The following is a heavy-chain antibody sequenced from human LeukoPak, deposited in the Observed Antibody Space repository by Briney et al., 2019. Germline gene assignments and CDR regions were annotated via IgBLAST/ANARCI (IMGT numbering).Heavy chain of an antibody. CDR2: ISSDWTTT. J-gene: IGHJ1*01. Sequence: GGSLRLSCPVSEITFSKYWIHWIRQAPGKVLLWVSRISSDWTTTTYADFVKGRFTISRDDAKNTVFLQMNSLRVEDTAVYYCLVIIVGVSSQHWGQGTLVTVSS. V-gene: IGHV3-74*01. CDR3: LVIIVGVSSQH. CDR1: EITFSKYW. D-gene: IGHD2-2*01.